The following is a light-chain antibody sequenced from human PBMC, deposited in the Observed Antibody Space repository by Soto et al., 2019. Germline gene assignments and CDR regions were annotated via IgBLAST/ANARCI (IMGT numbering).Light chain of an antibody. V-gene: IGKV3-20*01. CDR3: QQYGSSPYT. CDR1: QSVSSSY. J-gene: IGKJ2*01. Sequence: EIVLTQSPGTLSLSPGERATLSCRASQSVSSSYFGWYQQKPGEATRLLIYGASSRATGIPDRFSGSGSGTDFTLTISRLEPEDFAVYYCQQYGSSPYTFGQGTKLEIK. CDR2: GAS.